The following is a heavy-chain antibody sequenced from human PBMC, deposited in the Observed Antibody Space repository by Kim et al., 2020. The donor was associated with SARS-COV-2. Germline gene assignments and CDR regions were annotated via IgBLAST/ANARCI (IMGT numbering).Heavy chain of an antibody. CDR2: T. V-gene: IGHV4-39*01. D-gene: IGHD2-15*01. Sequence: TYYTPSLKSRVTISVDTSKNQFSLKLSSVTAADTAVYYCARQEISDAFDIWGQGTMVTVSS. CDR3: ARQEISDAFDI. J-gene: IGHJ3*02.